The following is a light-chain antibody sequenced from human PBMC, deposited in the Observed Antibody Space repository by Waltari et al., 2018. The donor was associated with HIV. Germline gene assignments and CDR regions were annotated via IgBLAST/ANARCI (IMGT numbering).Light chain of an antibody. J-gene: IGLJ2*01. V-gene: IGLV1-47*01. Sequence: QSVLTPPPSASGTPGQRVTISCSGSSSNIGTNYVYWYQQLLGTSPKLLIYRNNQRPAGVPDGFSGSKSGTSASLAISGLRSEDEADYYCAAWRDSLSAVVFGGGTKLTGL. CDR2: RNN. CDR1: SSNIGTNY. CDR3: AAWRDSLSAVV.